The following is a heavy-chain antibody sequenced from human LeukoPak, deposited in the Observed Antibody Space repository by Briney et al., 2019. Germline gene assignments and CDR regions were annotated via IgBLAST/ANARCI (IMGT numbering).Heavy chain of an antibody. Sequence: ASVKVSCKASGGTFSSYAISWVRQAPGQGLEWMGGIIPIFGTANYAQKFQGRVTITADESTSTAYMELSSLRSEDTAVYYCARGAAAAGGYYYYYMDVWGQGTTVTVSS. CDR2: IIPIFGTA. J-gene: IGHJ6*03. CDR1: GGTFSSYA. CDR3: ARGAAAAGGYYYYYMDV. V-gene: IGHV1-69*13. D-gene: IGHD6-13*01.